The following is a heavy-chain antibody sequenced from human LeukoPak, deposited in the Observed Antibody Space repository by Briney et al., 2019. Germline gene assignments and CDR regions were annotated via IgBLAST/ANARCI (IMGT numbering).Heavy chain of an antibody. Sequence: ASVKVSCKASGGTFSSYAISWVRQAPGQGLEWMGGIIPIFGTANYAQKFQGRVTMTGDTSISTAYMELSRLRSDDTAVYYCARVSKTYYYDSSGYYVQFPFDYWGQGTLVTVSS. V-gene: IGHV1-69*06. CDR2: IIPIFGTA. J-gene: IGHJ4*02. CDR1: GGTFSSYA. D-gene: IGHD3-22*01. CDR3: ARVSKTYYYDSSGYYVQFPFDY.